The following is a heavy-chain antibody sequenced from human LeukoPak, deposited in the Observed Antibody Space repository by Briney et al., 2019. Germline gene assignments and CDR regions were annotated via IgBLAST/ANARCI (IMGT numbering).Heavy chain of an antibody. V-gene: IGHV3-21*01. CDR3: ATGVRGYNSALDY. J-gene: IGHJ4*02. D-gene: IGHD6-19*01. CDR2: ISSGSSYI. Sequence: GGSLRLSCAASGFTFSNYYMNWVRQAPGKGLEWVSSISSGSSYIYYADSLKGRFTISRDNAQNSLYLQMNSLRAEDTAVYYCATGVRGYNSALDYWGQGTLVTVST. CDR1: GFTFSNYY.